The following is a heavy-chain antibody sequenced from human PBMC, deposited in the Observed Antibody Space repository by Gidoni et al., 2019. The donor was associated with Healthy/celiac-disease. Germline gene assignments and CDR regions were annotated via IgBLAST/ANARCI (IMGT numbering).Heavy chain of an antibody. D-gene: IGHD3-22*01. J-gene: IGHJ4*02. V-gene: IGHV3-23*04. CDR2: ISGSGGST. CDR3: AKAAMIVVVIENTFDY. Sequence: EVQLVESGGGLVQPGGSLRLSCAASGFPFSSYAMGWVRQAPGKGLEWVSAISGSGGSTYYADSVKGRFTISRDNSKNTLYLQMNSLRAEDTAVYYCAKAAMIVVVIENTFDYWGQGTLVTVSS. CDR1: GFPFSSYA.